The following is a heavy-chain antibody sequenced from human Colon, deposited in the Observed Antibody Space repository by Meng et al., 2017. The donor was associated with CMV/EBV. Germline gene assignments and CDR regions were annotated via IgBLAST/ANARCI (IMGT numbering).Heavy chain of an antibody. CDR3: ARDSGYGHFDY. CDR2: MYYTGST. CDR1: NGSITSCGYY. V-gene: IGHV4-31*03. D-gene: IGHD5-12*01. Sequence: CTFFNGSITSCGYYWSWIRHVPGKGLEWIGYMYYTGSTFYNPSLKSRTTISVSTSENQFSLKLTSMTAADTAVYYCARDSGYGHFDYWGQGVLVTVSS. J-gene: IGHJ4*02.